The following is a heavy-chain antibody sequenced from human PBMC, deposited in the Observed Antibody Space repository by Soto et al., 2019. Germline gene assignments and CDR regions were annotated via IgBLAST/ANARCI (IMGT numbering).Heavy chain of an antibody. J-gene: IGHJ4*02. D-gene: IGHD3-9*01. V-gene: IGHV3-23*01. CDR1: GFTFSSYA. CDR2: ISGSGGST. Sequence: PGGSLRLSCAASGFTFSSYAMSWVRQAPGKGLEWVSAISGSGGSTYYADSVKGRFTISRDNSKNTLYLQMNSLRAEDTAVYYCANDDPAHRAILRYFDWGQGTLVTVSS. CDR3: ANDDPAHRAILRYFD.